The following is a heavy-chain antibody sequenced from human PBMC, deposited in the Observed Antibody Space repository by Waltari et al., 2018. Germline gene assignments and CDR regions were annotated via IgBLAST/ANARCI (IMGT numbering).Heavy chain of an antibody. Sequence: EVQLVESGGGLVQPGGSLRLSCEVSGFPFVTSWLPWVRQVPGKGLVWVARINSDGITINYADSVKGRFTISRDNAKNTVYLQMNSLRVEDTAVYFCARVRLAHYDYFGFDVWGQGTTVTVSS. D-gene: IGHD6-6*01. J-gene: IGHJ6*02. V-gene: IGHV3-74*01. CDR2: INSDGITI. CDR1: GFPFVTSW. CDR3: ARVRLAHYDYFGFDV.